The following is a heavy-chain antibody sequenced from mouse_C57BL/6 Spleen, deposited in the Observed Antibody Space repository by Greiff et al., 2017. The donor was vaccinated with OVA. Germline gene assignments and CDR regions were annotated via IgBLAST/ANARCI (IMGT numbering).Heavy chain of an antibody. Sequence: QVQLQQSGAELVRPGASVKLSCKASGYTFTDYYINWVKPRPGQGLEWIARIYPGSGNTYYNEKFKGKATLTAEKSSSTAYMQLSSLTAEDSAVYFCARGAADYWGQGTTLTVSS. CDR2: IYPGSGNT. CDR1: GYTFTDYY. V-gene: IGHV1-76*01. CDR3: ARGAADY. J-gene: IGHJ2*01.